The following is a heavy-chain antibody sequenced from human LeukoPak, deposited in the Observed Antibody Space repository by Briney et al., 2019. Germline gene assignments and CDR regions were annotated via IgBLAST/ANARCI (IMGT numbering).Heavy chain of an antibody. D-gene: IGHD2-15*01. J-gene: IGHJ5*02. V-gene: IGHV1-2*02. CDR1: GYTFTGYY. CDR2: INPNSGGT. CDR3: AREGDIVADVNWFDP. Sequence: ASVKVSCKASGYTFTGYYTHWVRQAPGLGLEWMGWINPNSGGTNYAQKFQGRVTMTRDMSISTAYMELSRLRSDDTAVYYCAREGDIVADVNWFDPWGQGTLVTVSS.